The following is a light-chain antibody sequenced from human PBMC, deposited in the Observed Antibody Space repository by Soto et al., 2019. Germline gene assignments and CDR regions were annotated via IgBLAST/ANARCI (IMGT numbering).Light chain of an antibody. CDR2: DAS. CDR1: EKINKW. Sequence: GDIVTITCLASEKINKWLAWYQQKPGKAPKLLISDASILESGVPSRFSGSGSGTDFTHTISSLHPEDYASYYCQQSYSTPHTFGQGTRLEIK. CDR3: QQSYSTPHT. J-gene: IGKJ5*01. V-gene: IGKV1-39*01.